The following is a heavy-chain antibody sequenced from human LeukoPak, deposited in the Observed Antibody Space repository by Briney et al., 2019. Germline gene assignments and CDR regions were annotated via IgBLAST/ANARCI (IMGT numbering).Heavy chain of an antibody. CDR1: GYTFTGYY. CDR3: ASSTMVRGVIHSFDP. Sequence: ASVKVSCKASGYTFTGYYMHWVRQAPGQGLEWMGWINPNSGGTNYAQKFQGRVTMTTDTSTSTAYMELRSLRSDDTAVYYCASSTMVRGVIHSFDPWGQGTLVTVSS. CDR2: INPNSGGT. D-gene: IGHD3-10*01. V-gene: IGHV1-2*02. J-gene: IGHJ5*02.